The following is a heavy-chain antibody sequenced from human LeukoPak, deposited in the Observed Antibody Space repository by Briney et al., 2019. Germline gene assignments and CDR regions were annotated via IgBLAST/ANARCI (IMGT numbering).Heavy chain of an antibody. CDR2: INHSGST. D-gene: IGHD2-15*01. Sequence: SETLSLTCAVYGGSFSGYYWSWIRQPPGKGLEWSGEINHSGSTNYNPSLKSRVTISVDTSKNQFSLKLSSVTAADTAVYYCAVVAATLDYWGQGTLVTVSS. CDR3: AVVAATLDY. V-gene: IGHV4-34*01. J-gene: IGHJ4*02. CDR1: GGSFSGYY.